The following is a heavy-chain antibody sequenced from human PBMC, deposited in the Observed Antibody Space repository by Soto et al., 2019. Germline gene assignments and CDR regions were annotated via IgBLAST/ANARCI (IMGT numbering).Heavy chain of an antibody. CDR1: GGSISSSNW. V-gene: IGHV4-4*02. CDR2: IYHSGST. Sequence: LSLTCAVSGGSISSSNWWSWVRQPPGKGLEWIGEIYHSGSTNYNPSLKSRVTISVDKSKNQFSLKLSSVTAADTAVYYCAREGSDPTRHFDYWGQGTLVTVSS. J-gene: IGHJ4*02. CDR3: AREGSDPTRHFDY. D-gene: IGHD2-21*02.